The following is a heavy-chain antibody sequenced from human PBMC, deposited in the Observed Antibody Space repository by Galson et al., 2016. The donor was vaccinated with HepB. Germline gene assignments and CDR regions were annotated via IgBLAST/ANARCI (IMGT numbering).Heavy chain of an antibody. CDR3: AREGEGYCSSNSGYNWFDS. Sequence: SVKVSCKASGDTFSTYTINWVRQAPGQGLEWMGRIIPIFDTTNYAQKFQDRVTITADKSTSTAYMELSSLRSEDTAGYYCAREGEGYCSSNSGYNWFDSWGQGTLVTVSS. J-gene: IGHJ5*01. CDR1: GDTFSTYT. V-gene: IGHV1-69*08. D-gene: IGHD2-2*01. CDR2: IIPIFDTT.